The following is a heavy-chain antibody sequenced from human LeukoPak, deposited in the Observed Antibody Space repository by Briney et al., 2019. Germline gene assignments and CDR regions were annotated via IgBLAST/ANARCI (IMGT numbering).Heavy chain of an antibody. D-gene: IGHD2-15*01. CDR2: IDHSGRT. V-gene: IGHV4-34*01. CDR1: SGGTSGYY. Sequence: SETLSLTCAVYSGGTSGYYWTWNRQPPGKGLEWIGEIDHSGRTNYNPSLANRVTISADMSKNHFSLKLDSVTAAVTAVYYCASPASANKDGFDYWGQGTLVGVSS. J-gene: IGHJ4*02. CDR3: ASPASANKDGFDY.